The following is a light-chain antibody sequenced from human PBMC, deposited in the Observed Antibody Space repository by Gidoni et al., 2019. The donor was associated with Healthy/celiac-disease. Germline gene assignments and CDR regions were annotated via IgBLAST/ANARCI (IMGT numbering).Light chain of an antibody. CDR3: QQYNSSPT. CDR1: QSISSW. V-gene: IGKV1-5*03. Sequence: DIQMTHSPSTLSASVGDRVTITCRASQSISSWLAWYQQKPGKAPKLLIYKASSLESGVPSRFSGSGSGTEFTLTISSLQPDDFETYYCQQYNSSPTFGPGTKVDIK. CDR2: KAS. J-gene: IGKJ3*01.